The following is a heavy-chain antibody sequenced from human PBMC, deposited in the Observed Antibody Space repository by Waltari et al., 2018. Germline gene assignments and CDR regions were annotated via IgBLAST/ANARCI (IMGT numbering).Heavy chain of an antibody. D-gene: IGHD6-6*01. J-gene: IGHJ4*02. CDR2: IKSKRSGGKT. CDR1: GFTFTDGW. V-gene: IGHV3-15*01. Sequence: EVQLVEFGGGLVKPGGSLRLSCSAYGFTFTDGWMSWARQAPGKGLEWVGRIKSKRSGGKTDYGEAVKGRFTISRDDSKSALYLEMNSLKTEDTAVYYCTTDCGIGPRPIFDSWGRGTLVTVSS. CDR3: TTDCGIGPRPIFDS.